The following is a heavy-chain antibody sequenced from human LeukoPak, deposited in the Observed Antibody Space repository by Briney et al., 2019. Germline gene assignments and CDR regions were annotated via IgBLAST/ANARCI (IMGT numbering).Heavy chain of an antibody. CDR2: IRRKTDGETT. D-gene: IGHD2-21*01. J-gene: IGHJ4*02. CDR1: GFTFSSYA. CDR3: VTDLVIKGYFDY. Sequence: GGSLRLSCAASGFTFSSYAMSWVRQVPGKGLEWVGRIRRKTDGETTDHAAPVKGRFTISRDDSKNTLYLQMNSLKTEDTAVYYCVTDLVIKGYFDYWGQGALVTVSS. V-gene: IGHV3-15*01.